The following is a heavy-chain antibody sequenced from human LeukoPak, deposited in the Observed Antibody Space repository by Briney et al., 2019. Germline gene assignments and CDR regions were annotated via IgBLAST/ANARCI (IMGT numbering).Heavy chain of an antibody. V-gene: IGHV3-7*03. CDR3: AGISIAVAGTGLDY. CDR1: GFTFSSYW. CDR2: IKQDGSEK. D-gene: IGHD6-19*01. J-gene: IGHJ4*02. Sequence: GGSLRLSCAASGFTFSSYWMSWVRQAPGKGLEWVANIKQDGSEKYYVDSVKGRFTISRDNAKNSLYLQMNSLRAEDTAMYYCAGISIAVAGTGLDYWGQGTLVTVSS.